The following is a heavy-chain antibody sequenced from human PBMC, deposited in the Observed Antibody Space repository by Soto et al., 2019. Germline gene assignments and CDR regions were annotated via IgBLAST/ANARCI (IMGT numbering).Heavy chain of an antibody. J-gene: IGHJ5*02. V-gene: IGHV6-1*01. Sequence: SQTLSLTCDISGDSVSSNSAAWNWISQSPSRGLEWLGRTYYRSKWYNDYAVSVRGRITMNPDTSNNQFSLQLKSVTPDDTAFYFCARGRAGCRGDWLDTWGQGTQVAISS. CDR2: TYYRSKWYN. CDR3: ARGRAGCRGDWLDT. D-gene: IGHD2-15*01. CDR1: GDSVSSNSAA.